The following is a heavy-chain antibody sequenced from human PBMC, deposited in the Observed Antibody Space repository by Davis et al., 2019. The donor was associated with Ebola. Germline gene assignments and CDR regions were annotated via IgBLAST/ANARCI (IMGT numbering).Heavy chain of an antibody. D-gene: IGHD3-16*01. CDR3: ASLGATWFDP. CDR1: GGSISSYY. J-gene: IGHJ5*02. V-gene: IGHV4-59*08. CDR2: IYYSGST. Sequence: PSETLSLTCTVSGGSISSYYWSWIRQPPGKGLEWIGYIYYSGSTNYNPSLKSRVTISVDTSKNQFSLKLSSVTAADTAVYYCASLGATWFDPWGQGTLVTVSS.